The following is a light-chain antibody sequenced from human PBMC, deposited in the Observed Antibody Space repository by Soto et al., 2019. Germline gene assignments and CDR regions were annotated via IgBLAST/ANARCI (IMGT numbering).Light chain of an antibody. J-gene: IGKJ2*01. V-gene: IGKV2-30*02. CDR3: MQCIYWPPYN. Sequence: DVVMTQSPLSLPVTLGQPASISCRSSQSLVHSDGNTYLNWFQQRPGQSPRRLIYMVSKRDSGVPDRFSGSGSGTDFTLKISRVEAEDVGVYYCMQCIYWPPYNFGQGTKLEIK. CDR2: MVS. CDR1: QSLVHSDGNTY.